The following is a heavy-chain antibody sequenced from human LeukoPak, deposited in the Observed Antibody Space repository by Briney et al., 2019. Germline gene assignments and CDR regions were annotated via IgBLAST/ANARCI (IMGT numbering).Heavy chain of an antibody. CDR1: GFTFNYYW. CDR3: ARVRKLRTRGVMDPLDY. J-gene: IGHJ4*02. CDR2: IQQDGSEK. V-gene: IGHV3-7*01. D-gene: IGHD3-10*01. Sequence: GGSLRLSCAASGFTFNYYWLSWVRQAPGKGLEWVANIQQDGSEKYYVDSVKGRFTISRDNANNSLYLQMDSPRAEDTAVYYCARVRKLRTRGVMDPLDYWGQGTLVTVSS.